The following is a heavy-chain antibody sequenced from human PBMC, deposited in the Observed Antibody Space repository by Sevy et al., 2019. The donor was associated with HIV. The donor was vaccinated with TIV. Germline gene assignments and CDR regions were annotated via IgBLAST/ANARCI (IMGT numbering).Heavy chain of an antibody. V-gene: IGHV1-69*13. CDR1: GGTFSSYA. CDR2: IIPIFGIA. J-gene: IGHJ6*02. Sequence: ASVKVSCKASGGTFSSYAISWVRQAPGQGLEWMGGIIPIFGIANYAQKFQGRVTITADESTSTAYSELSSLRSEDTAVYYCAVSSTRLYYYGMDVWGQGTTVTVSS. D-gene: IGHD1-1*01. CDR3: AVSSTRLYYYGMDV.